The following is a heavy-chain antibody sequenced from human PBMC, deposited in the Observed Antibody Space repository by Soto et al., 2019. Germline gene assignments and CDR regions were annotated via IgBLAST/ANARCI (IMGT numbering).Heavy chain of an antibody. D-gene: IGHD6-13*01. CDR2: IYYTGRT. V-gene: IGHV4-31*01. CDR1: GGSISSGGYF. Sequence: QVQLQESGPGLVKPSQTLSLTCTVSGGSISSGGYFCSWVRQHPGKGLEWIGNIYYTGRTYYNPSLKSLVTISVDTSKNQFSLKSSSVTAADTAMYYCARFANEENPKVGSWYYFDYWGPGTRVSVSS. CDR3: ARFANEENPKVGSWYYFDY. J-gene: IGHJ4*02.